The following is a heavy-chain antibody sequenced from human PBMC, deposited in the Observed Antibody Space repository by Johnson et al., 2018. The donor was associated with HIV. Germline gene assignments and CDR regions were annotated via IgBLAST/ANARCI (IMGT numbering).Heavy chain of an antibody. Sequence: QVQVVESGGGLVQPGGSLRLSCVASGFTFSSYGMHWVRQAPGKGLEWVAFIRYDGSKRYYADSVKGRFTISRDNSKNTLYLQMNSLRAEDTAVYYCARRSAIKDAFDIWGQGTMVTVSS. CDR1: GFTFSSYG. D-gene: IGHD2-2*01. J-gene: IGHJ3*02. CDR2: IRYDGSKR. V-gene: IGHV3-33*08. CDR3: ARRSAIKDAFDI.